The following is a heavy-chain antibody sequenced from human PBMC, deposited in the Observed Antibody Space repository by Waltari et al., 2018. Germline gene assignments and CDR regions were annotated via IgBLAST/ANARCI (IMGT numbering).Heavy chain of an antibody. CDR1: GFTFSSYG. V-gene: IGHV3-30*02. Sequence: QVQLVESGGGVVQPGGSLRLSCAASGFTFSSYGMHWVRRAQGKGLEWVAFIRYDGRNKYYADSVKGRFTISRDNSKNTLYLQMNSLRAEDTAVYYCAKGQLTSSEGFDYWGQGTLVTVSS. CDR2: IRYDGRNK. J-gene: IGHJ4*02. D-gene: IGHD2-2*01. CDR3: AKGQLTSSEGFDY.